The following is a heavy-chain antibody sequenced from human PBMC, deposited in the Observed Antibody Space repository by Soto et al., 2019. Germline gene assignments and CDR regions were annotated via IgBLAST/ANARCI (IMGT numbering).Heavy chain of an antibody. CDR2: INPNTGNP. CDR3: ARDRSSGRFDY. Sequence: QVQLVQSGSESMQPGASVKVSCKGSGYNFNSHSITWLRQAPGQGLEWMGWINPNTGNPTYEQGFTGRFVFSADTSVSTVSLQIFSLKSDASDVYYCARDRSSGRFDYWGQGTLVTASS. V-gene: IGHV7-4-1*01. J-gene: IGHJ4*02. CDR1: GYNFNSHS. D-gene: IGHD1-26*01.